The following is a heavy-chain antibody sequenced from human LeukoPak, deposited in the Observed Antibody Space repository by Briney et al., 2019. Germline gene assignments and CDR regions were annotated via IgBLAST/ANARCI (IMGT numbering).Heavy chain of an antibody. CDR3: ARVSTSCYVFDY. D-gene: IGHD2-2*01. J-gene: IGHJ4*02. V-gene: IGHV1-18*04. CDR2: ISAYNGNT. Sequence: EASVKVSCKASGYTFTSYGISWVRQAPGQGLEWMGWISAYNGNTNYAQKLQGRVAMTTDTSTSTAYMELRSLRSDDTAVYYCARVSTSCYVFDYWGQGTLVTVSS. CDR1: GYTFTSYG.